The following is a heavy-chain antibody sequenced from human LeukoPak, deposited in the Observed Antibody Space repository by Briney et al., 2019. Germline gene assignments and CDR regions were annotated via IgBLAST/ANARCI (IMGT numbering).Heavy chain of an antibody. CDR2: IKNKNSGRTT. J-gene: IGHJ1*01. V-gene: IGHV3-15*01. D-gene: IGHD5-24*01. Sequence: GGSLRLSCAASGFIFPNAWMHWVRQAPGKGLEWVGRIKNKNSGRTTNYIAPVKGRFTISRDDSRNTLYLEMDSLKTDDTAIYYCVRDGGLLPYYFTYWSQGTLVTVSS. CDR1: GFIFPNAW. CDR3: VRDGGLLPYYFTY.